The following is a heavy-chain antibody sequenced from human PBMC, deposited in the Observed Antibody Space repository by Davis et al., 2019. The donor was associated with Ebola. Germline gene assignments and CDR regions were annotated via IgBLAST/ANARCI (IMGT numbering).Heavy chain of an antibody. V-gene: IGHV4-4*02. CDR1: GDSISSSNW. D-gene: IGHD2-15*01. CDR2: IYHSGST. J-gene: IGHJ6*02. CDR3: AGQIYYYYYYGMDV. Sequence: MPSETLSLTCAVSGDSISSSNWWSCVRQLPGKGLEWIGEIYHSGSTNYNPSLKSRVTISVDTSKNQFSLKLSSVTAADTAVYYCAGQIYYYYYYGMDVWGQGTTVTVSS.